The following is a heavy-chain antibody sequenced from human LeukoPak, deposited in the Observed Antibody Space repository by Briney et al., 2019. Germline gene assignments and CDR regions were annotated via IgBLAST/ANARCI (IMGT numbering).Heavy chain of an antibody. CDR3: ARPMQWLVQPDY. CDR2: ISSSGSTI. D-gene: IGHD6-19*01. J-gene: IGHJ4*02. Sequence: PGGSLRLSCAASGFTFSDYYMSWLRQAPGKGVEWVSYISSSGSTIYYADSVKGRFTISRDNAKNSLYLQMNSLRAEDTAVYYCARPMQWLVQPDYWGQGTLVTVSS. CDR1: GFTFSDYY. V-gene: IGHV3-11*04.